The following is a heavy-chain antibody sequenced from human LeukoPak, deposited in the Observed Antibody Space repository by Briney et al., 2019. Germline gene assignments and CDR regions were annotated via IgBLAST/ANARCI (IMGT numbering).Heavy chain of an antibody. D-gene: IGHD3-16*01. CDR2: MNPNSGNT. Sequence: ASVKVSCKASGYTFTSYDINWVRQATGQGLEWMGWMNPNSGNTGYAQKFQGRVTITRNTSISTAYMELSSLRSEDTAVYYCARPLPRGGRKLPWNAFDIWGQGTMVTVSS. CDR1: GYTFTSYD. CDR3: ARPLPRGGRKLPWNAFDI. V-gene: IGHV1-8*03. J-gene: IGHJ3*02.